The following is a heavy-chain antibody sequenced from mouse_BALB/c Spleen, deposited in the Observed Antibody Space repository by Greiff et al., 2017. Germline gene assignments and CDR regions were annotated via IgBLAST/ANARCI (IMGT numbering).Heavy chain of an antibody. V-gene: IGHV1-9*01. CDR2: ILPGSGST. CDR3: ARDGNYYGSSHYAMDY. D-gene: IGHD1-1*01. Sequence: VQLQQSGAELMKPGASVKISCKATGYTFSSYWIEWVKQRPGHGLEWIGEILPGSGSTNYNEKFKGKATFTADTSSNTAYMQLSSLTSEDSAVYYCARDGNYYGSSHYAMDYWGQGTSVTVS. CDR1: GYTFSSYW. J-gene: IGHJ4*01.